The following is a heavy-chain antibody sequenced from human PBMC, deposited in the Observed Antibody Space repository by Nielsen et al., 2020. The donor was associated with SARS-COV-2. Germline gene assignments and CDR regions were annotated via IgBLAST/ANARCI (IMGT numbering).Heavy chain of an antibody. CDR3: ARATLRFLEWLYPRGGWFDP. V-gene: IGHV4-39*07. J-gene: IGHJ5*02. Sequence: SETLSLTCTVSGDSISSSYYYWGWIRQPPGKGLEWIASINYSGRPYHNPSLKSRVTISVDTSKNQFSLRLSSVTAADTAVYYCARATLRFLEWLYPRGGWFDPWGQGTLVTVSS. D-gene: IGHD3-3*01. CDR2: INYSGRP. CDR1: GDSISSSYYY.